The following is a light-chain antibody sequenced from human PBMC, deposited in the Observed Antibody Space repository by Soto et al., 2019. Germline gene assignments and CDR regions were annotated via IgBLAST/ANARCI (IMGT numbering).Light chain of an antibody. J-gene: IGLJ3*02. V-gene: IGLV6-57*01. CDR3: QCYDTVWV. CDR1: SGSITTNY. CDR2: EDD. Sequence: NFMLTQPHSVSASPGKTVTISCTRSSGSITTNYVQWYQHRPGRSPTTVIYEDDQRPSGVPDRFSGSIDRSSNSASLIISGLKTEDEADYYCQCYDTVWVLGGGTKLTVL.